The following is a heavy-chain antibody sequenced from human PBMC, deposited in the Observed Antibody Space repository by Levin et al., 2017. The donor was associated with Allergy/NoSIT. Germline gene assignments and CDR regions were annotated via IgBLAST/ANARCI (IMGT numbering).Heavy chain of an antibody. CDR3: ARLTAVVYARFIFSPRPIDY. V-gene: IGHV4-39*01. D-gene: IGHD2-8*02. CDR1: GGSISSSSYY. CDR2: IYYSGST. J-gene: IGHJ4*02. Sequence: SETLSLTCTVSGGSISSSSYYWGWIRQPPGKGLEWIGSIYYSGSTYYNPSLKSRVTISVDTSKNQFSLKLSSVTAADTAVYYCARLTAVVYARFIFSPRPIDYWGQGTLVTVSS.